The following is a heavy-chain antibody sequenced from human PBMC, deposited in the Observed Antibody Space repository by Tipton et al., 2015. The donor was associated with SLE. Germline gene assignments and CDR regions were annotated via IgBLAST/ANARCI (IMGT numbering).Heavy chain of an antibody. CDR3: ASGGSDADAFDI. CDR2: IYTSGST. Sequence: TLSLTCTVSGGSISSSSYYWGWIRQPPGKGLEWIGYIYTSGSTNYNPSLKSRVTISVDTSKNQFSLKLSSVTAADTAVYYCASGGSDADAFDIWGQGTMVTVSS. V-gene: IGHV4-61*05. D-gene: IGHD1-26*01. CDR1: GGSISSSSYY. J-gene: IGHJ3*02.